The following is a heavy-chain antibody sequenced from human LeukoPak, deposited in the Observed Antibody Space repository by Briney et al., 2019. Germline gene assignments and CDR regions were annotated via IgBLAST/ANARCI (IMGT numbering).Heavy chain of an antibody. CDR1: GGSISSYY. V-gene: IGHV4-59*08. D-gene: IGHD6-25*01. J-gene: IGHJ4*02. Sequence: SETLSLTCTVSGGSISSYYWSWIRQPPGKGLEWIGYICYSGSTNYNPSLKSRVTRSVDTSKNQFSLKLSSVTAADTAVYYCARHGYSSGIYYFDYWGQGTLVTVSS. CDR2: ICYSGST. CDR3: ARHGYSSGIYYFDY.